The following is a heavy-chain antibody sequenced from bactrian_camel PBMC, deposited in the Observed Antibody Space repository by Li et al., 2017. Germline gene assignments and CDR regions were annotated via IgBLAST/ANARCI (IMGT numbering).Heavy chain of an antibody. D-gene: IGHD4*01. CDR2: IEPSGGGGST. CDR3: AADFGQCSDSDYDVWDFDFAF. V-gene: IGHV3S1*01. CDR1: LDTDDNYC. Sequence: LVESGGGSVQAGGSLRLSCVASLDTDDNYCMGWYRQAPGKEREGVALIEPSGGGGSTYYSDSVKGRFTISRDTKNTLSLQMNSLKPEDTAMYYCAADFGQCSDSDYDVWDFDFAFWGPGTQVTVS. J-gene: IGHJ6*01.